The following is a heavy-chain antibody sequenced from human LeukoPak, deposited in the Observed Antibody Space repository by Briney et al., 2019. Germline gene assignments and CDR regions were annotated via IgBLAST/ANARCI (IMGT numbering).Heavy chain of an antibody. CDR2: ISYDGSNK. V-gene: IGHV3-30-3*01. J-gene: IGHJ1*01. Sequence: GGSLRLSCAASGFTFGSYAMHWVRQAPGKGLEWVAVISYDGSNKYYADSVKGRFTISRDNSKNTLYLQMNSLRAEDTAVYYCARDGARYCSGGSCYRYFQHWGQGTLVTVSS. CDR3: ARDGARYCSGGSCYRYFQH. D-gene: IGHD2-15*01. CDR1: GFTFGSYA.